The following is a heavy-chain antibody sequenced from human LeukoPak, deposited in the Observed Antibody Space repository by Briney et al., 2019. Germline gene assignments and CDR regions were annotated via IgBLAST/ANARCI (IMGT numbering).Heavy chain of an antibody. D-gene: IGHD2-2*01. Sequence: ASVKVSCKASGYTFTSYGISWVRQAPGQGLEWMGWISAYNGNTNYAQKLQGRVTMTTDTSTSTAYMELSSLRSEDTAVSYCASVTADCSSTSCYETGWFDPWGQGTLVTVSS. J-gene: IGHJ5*02. CDR2: ISAYNGNT. CDR3: ASVTADCSSTSCYETGWFDP. V-gene: IGHV1-18*01. CDR1: GYTFTSYG.